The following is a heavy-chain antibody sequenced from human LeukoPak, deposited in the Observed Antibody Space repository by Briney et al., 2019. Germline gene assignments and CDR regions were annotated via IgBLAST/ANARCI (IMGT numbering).Heavy chain of an antibody. Sequence: SETLSLTCAVYGGSFSGYYWSWIRQPPGKGLEWIGEINHSGSTNYNPSLKSRVTISVDTSKNQFSLKLSSVTAADTAVYYCARSIVVVPAAIGTRDRGYHMDVWGKGTTVTVSS. D-gene: IGHD2-2*02. CDR1: GGSFSGYY. J-gene: IGHJ6*03. V-gene: IGHV4-34*01. CDR3: ARSIVVVPAAIGTRDRGYHMDV. CDR2: INHSGST.